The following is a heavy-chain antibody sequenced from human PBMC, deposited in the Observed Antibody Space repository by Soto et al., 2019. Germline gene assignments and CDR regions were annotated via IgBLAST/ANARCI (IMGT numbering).Heavy chain of an antibody. CDR1: GGTFSSYA. CDR2: IIPIFGTA. V-gene: IGHV1-69*06. CDR3: ARATGTYYYGSGSYPYYYGMDV. J-gene: IGHJ6*02. Sequence: ASVKVSCKASGGTFSSYAISWVRQAPGQGLEWMGGIIPIFGTANYAQKFQGRVTISVDTSKNQFSLKLSSVTAADTAVYYCARATGTYYYGSGSYPYYYGMDVWGQGTTVTVSS. D-gene: IGHD3-10*01.